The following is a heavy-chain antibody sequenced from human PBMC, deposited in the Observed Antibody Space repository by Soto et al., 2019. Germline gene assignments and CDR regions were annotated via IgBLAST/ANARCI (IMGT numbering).Heavy chain of an antibody. Sequence: ASVKVSCKASGYPFSDNQIHWLRRAPGQGLEWMGRINPKSDDTDYAQKFQGRVTMTRDTSIDTAYLELTGLTSDDTATYYCARKHSLDYIRWGLDPWGQGTLVTVS. J-gene: IGHJ5*02. CDR2: INPKSDDT. CDR3: ARKHSLDYIRWGLDP. D-gene: IGHD4-4*01. V-gene: IGHV1-2*02. CDR1: GYPFSDNQ.